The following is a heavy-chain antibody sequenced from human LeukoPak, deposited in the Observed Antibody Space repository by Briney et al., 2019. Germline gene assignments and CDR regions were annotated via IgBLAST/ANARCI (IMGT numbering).Heavy chain of an antibody. CDR1: GFTFSSYS. D-gene: IGHD6-13*01. Sequence: GGSLRLSCAASGFTFSSYSMNWVRHAPGKGLEWVSYISSSSSTIYYADSVKGRFTISRENAKNSLYLQMNSLRAEDTAMYYCARDPSSWYYYYMDVWGKGTTVTVSS. J-gene: IGHJ6*03. V-gene: IGHV3-48*01. CDR2: ISSSSSTI. CDR3: ARDPSSWYYYYMDV.